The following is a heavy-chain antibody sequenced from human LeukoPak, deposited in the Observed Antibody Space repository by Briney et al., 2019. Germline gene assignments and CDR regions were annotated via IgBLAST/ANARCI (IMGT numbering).Heavy chain of an antibody. Sequence: SVKVSCKASGGTFSSYAISWVRQAPGQGLEWMGGIIPIFGTANYAQEFQGRVTITADESTSTAYMELSSLRSEDTAVYYCARENRITMVPNTGYYDGMDVWGKGTTVTVPS. J-gene: IGHJ6*04. CDR1: GGTFSSYA. CDR2: IIPIFGTA. V-gene: IGHV1-69*01. CDR3: ARENRITMVPNTGYYDGMDV. D-gene: IGHD3-10*01.